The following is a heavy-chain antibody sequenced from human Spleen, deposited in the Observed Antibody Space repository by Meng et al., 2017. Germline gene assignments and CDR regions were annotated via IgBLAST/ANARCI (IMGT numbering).Heavy chain of an antibody. CDR2: IIPIFGTA. CDR1: GGTFSSYA. CDR3: ARSGSNYYGSGSPWYFDL. V-gene: IGHV1-69*05. Sequence: SVKVSCKASGGTFSSYAISWVRQAPGQGLEWMGGIIPIFGTANYAQKFQGRVTITTDESTSTAYMELSSLRSEDTAVYYCARSGSNYYGSGSPWYFDLWGRGTLVTVSS. J-gene: IGHJ2*01. D-gene: IGHD3-10*01.